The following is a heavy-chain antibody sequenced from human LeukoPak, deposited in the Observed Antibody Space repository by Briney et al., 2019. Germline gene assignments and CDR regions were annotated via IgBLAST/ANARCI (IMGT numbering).Heavy chain of an antibody. D-gene: IGHD5-18*01. Sequence: SETLSLTCTVSGGSISSSSYYWGWIRQPPGKGLEWIGSIYYSGSTYYNPSLKSRVTISVDTSKNQFSLKLSSVTAADTAVYYCARDVGTALVTGDYWGQGTLVTVSS. CDR3: ARDVGTALVTGDY. V-gene: IGHV4-39*02. CDR2: IYYSGST. CDR1: GGSISSSSYY. J-gene: IGHJ4*02.